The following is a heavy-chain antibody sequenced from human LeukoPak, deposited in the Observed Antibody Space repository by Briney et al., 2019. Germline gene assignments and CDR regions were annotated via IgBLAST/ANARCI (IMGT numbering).Heavy chain of an antibody. Sequence: GGSLRLSCAASGFAFSTYSIDWVRQAPGKGLERLSYISSSSTIYYADSVKGRFTVSRDNAENLVYLQMSSLGAEDTAVYYCARVGRSGYTKDYWGQGTLVTVAS. V-gene: IGHV3-48*04. CDR2: ISSSSTI. CDR1: GFAFSTYS. D-gene: IGHD5-12*01. CDR3: ARVGRSGYTKDY. J-gene: IGHJ4*02.